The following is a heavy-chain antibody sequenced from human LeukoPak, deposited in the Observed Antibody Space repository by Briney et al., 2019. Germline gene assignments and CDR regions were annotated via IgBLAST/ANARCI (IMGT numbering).Heavy chain of an antibody. J-gene: IGHJ6*03. D-gene: IGHD3-10*01. CDR3: AKDINYYYMDV. CDR1: EFTVNSHY. Sequence: GGSLRLSCAASEFTVNSHYMSWVRQAPGKGLEWVSVIYSGGSPYYADSVKGRFTISRDNSKNTLYLQMNSLRAEDTAVYYCAKDINYYYMDVWGKGTTVTVSS. V-gene: IGHV3-53*01. CDR2: IYSGGSP.